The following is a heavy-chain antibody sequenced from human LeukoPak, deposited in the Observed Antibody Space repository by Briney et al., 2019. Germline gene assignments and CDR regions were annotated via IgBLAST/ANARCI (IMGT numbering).Heavy chain of an antibody. J-gene: IGHJ4*02. CDR1: GGSISSSSYY. V-gene: IGHV4-39*07. CDR2: IYYSGST. D-gene: IGHD1-20*01. CDR3: ARDSITGTTSFDY. Sequence: PSETLSLTCTVSGGSISSSSYYWGWIRQPPGKGLEWIGSIYYSGSTYYNPSLKSRVTISVDTSKNQFSLKLSSVTAADTAVYYWARDSITGTTSFDYWGQGTLVTVSS.